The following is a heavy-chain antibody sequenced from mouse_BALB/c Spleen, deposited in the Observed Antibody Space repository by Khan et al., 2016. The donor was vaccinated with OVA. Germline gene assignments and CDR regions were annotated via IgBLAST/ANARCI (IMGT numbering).Heavy chain of an antibody. CDR1: GYTFTNYG. J-gene: IGHJ4*01. CDR3: ARPPYFSYVMVF. Sequence: QIQLVQSGPELKKPGETVKISCKASGYTFTNYGMNWVKQAPGKGLKWMGWINTYTGEPTYADDFKGRFAFSLETSASTAYLQINNLKNEYTATYFCARPPYFSYVMVFWGQGTSSTVSS. V-gene: IGHV9-3-1*01. CDR2: INTYTGEP. D-gene: IGHD2-10*01.